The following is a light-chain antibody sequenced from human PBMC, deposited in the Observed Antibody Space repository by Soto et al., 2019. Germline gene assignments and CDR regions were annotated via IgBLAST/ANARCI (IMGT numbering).Light chain of an antibody. V-gene: IGKV3-20*01. CDR2: GAS. CDR1: QSFNSIY. CDR3: QHFGSSLRT. J-gene: IGKJ1*01. Sequence: EIVLTQSPGTLSFSPGERATLSCRASQSFNSIYLAWYQQKPGQAPRLLIYGASSRATGIPDRFSGSGSGTDFTLTISRLEPEDFAVYYCQHFGSSLRTFGQGTKVDIK.